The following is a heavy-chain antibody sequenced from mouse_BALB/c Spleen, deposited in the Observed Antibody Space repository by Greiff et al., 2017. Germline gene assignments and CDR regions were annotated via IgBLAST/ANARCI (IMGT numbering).Heavy chain of an antibody. V-gene: IGHV1-9*01. CDR2: IFPGSGST. J-gene: IGHJ2*01. Sequence: QVQLQQSGAELMKPGASVKISCKASGYTFSSYWIDWVKQRPGHGLEWIGEIFPGSGSTNYNEKFKGKATFTADKSSSTAYMQLSSLTSEDSAVYCCASRDFDYWGQGTTVTVSS. CDR1: GYTFSSYW. CDR3: ASRDFDY.